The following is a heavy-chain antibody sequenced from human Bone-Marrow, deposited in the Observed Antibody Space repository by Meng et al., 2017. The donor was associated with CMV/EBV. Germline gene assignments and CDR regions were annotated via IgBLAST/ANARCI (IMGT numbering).Heavy chain of an antibody. CDR2: IIPIFGTR. V-gene: IGHV1-69*01. J-gene: IGHJ4*02. D-gene: IGHD4-17*01. Sequence: KASRGTFSSYAISWVRQAPGQGLEWMGVIIPIFGTRNYAQKFQGRVTITADESTSTAYMELSSLRSEDTAVYYCARGWGGDQEAIDYWGQGTLVTVSS. CDR1: RGTFSSYA. CDR3: ARGWGGDQEAIDY.